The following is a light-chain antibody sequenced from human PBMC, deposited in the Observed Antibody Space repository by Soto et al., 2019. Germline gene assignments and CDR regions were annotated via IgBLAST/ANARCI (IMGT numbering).Light chain of an antibody. CDR2: AAS. CDR1: QRISSY. CDR3: QEYNNWHPIT. Sequence: DIHMTQSPSSLSASVGDRVTITCRASQRISSYLNWYQQKPGKAPRLLIYAASSLQSGVPSRFSGSGSGTEFTLTISSLQSEDFAVYYCQEYNNWHPITFGGGTKVDI. J-gene: IGKJ4*01. V-gene: IGKV1-39*02.